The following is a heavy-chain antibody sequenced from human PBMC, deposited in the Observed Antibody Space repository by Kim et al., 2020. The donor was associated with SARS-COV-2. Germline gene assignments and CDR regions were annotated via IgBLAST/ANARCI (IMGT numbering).Heavy chain of an antibody. J-gene: IGHJ4*02. CDR1: GFTFDDYA. CDR2: ISWNSGSI. D-gene: IGHD6-13*01. V-gene: IGHV3-9*01. CDR3: AKDMTPFKAQQLAKGGFDY. Sequence: GGSLRLSCAASGFTFDDYAMHWVRQAPGKGLEWVSGISWNSGSIGYADSVKGRFTISRDNAKNSLYLQMNSLRAEDTALYYCAKDMTPFKAQQLAKGGFDYWGQGTLVTVSS.